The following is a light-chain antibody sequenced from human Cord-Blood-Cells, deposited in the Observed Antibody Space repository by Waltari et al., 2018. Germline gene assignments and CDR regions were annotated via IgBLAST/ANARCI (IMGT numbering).Light chain of an antibody. Sequence: NFMLTQPHSVSDSPGKTVTISCTRSSGSIASNYVPWYQQRPGSSPTTVIYEDNQRPSGVPDRFSGSIDSSSNSASLTISGLKTEDEADYYCQSYDSSNWVFGGGTKLTVL. CDR3: QSYDSSNWV. V-gene: IGLV6-57*01. CDR2: EDN. J-gene: IGLJ3*02. CDR1: SGSIASNY.